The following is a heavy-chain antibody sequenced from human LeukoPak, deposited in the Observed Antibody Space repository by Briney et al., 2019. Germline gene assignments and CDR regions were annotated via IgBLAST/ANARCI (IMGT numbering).Heavy chain of an antibody. J-gene: IGHJ4*02. D-gene: IGHD6-19*01. CDR3: ARAPGYSSGYFDY. CDR2: ISGSSSYI. Sequence: GGSLRLSCAASGFTFSSYSMNWVRQAPGKGLEWVSSISGSSSYIYYADSVKGRFTISRDNAKNSLYLQMNSLRAEDTAVYYCARAPGYSSGYFDYWGQGTLVTVSS. CDR1: GFTFSSYS. V-gene: IGHV3-21*01.